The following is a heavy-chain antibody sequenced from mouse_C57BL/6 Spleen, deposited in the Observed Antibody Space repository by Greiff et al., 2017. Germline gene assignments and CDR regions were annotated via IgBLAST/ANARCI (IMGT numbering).Heavy chain of an antibody. J-gene: IGHJ2*01. CDR1: GYTFTSYW. V-gene: IGHV1-74*01. CDR3: ATAGFDY. Sequence: VQLQQSGAELVKPGASVKVSCKASGYTFTSYWMHWVKQRPGQGLEWIGRIHPSDGDTNYTQKFKGKDTLTVDKSSSTAYMQRSSLTSEDFAVYYCATAGFDYWGQGTTLTVSS. CDR2: IHPSDGDT.